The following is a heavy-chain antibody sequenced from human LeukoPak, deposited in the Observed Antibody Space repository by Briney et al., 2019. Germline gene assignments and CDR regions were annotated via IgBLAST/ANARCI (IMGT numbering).Heavy chain of an antibody. V-gene: IGHV3-30*03. D-gene: IGHD3-10*01. CDR1: GFTFSSYG. Sequence: GGSLRLSCAASGFTFSSYGMHWVRQAPGKGLEWVAVISYDGSNKYYADSVKGRFTISRDNSKNTLYLQMNSLRAEDTAVYYCARDGLRITMVRGVIPKDLYYFDYWGQGTLVTVSS. J-gene: IGHJ4*02. CDR2: ISYDGSNK. CDR3: ARDGLRITMVRGVIPKDLYYFDY.